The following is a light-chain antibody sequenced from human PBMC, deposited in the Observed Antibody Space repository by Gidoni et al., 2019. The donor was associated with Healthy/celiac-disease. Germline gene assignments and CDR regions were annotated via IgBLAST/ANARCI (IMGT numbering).Light chain of an antibody. CDR3: QQSYSTPHT. CDR2: AAS. J-gene: IGKJ2*01. Sequence: QKTQTPSSLSASVGDRVTITCLASQSISSYLNWYQQKPGKAPQLLIYAASSLQSGVPSRFSGSGSGTDFTLTISSLQPEDFATYYCQQSYSTPHTFGQGTKLEIK. CDR1: QSISSY. V-gene: IGKV1-39*01.